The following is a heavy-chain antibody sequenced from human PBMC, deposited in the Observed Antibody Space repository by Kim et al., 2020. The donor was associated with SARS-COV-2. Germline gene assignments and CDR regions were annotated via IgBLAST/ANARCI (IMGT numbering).Heavy chain of an antibody. CDR3: ARDDYDFWSGYYEVDY. J-gene: IGHJ4*02. V-gene: IGHV3-30*07. Sequence: SEQGRITITRDNYKNTLYLQMNRLRAEDTAVYYCARDDYDFWSGYYEVDYWGQGTLVTVSS. D-gene: IGHD3-3*01.